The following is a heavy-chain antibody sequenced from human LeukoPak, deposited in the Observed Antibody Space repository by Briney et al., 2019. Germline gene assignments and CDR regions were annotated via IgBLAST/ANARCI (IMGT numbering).Heavy chain of an antibody. Sequence: GASVKVSCKVSGYTLTELSMHWVRQAPGKGLEWMGGFDPEDGETIYAQKFQGRVTMTRDTSISTAYMELSRLRSDDTAVYYCARATIFGVVLVKFDPWGQGTLVTVSS. CDR2: FDPEDGET. CDR1: GYTLTELS. J-gene: IGHJ5*02. D-gene: IGHD3-3*01. V-gene: IGHV1-24*01. CDR3: ARATIFGVVLVKFDP.